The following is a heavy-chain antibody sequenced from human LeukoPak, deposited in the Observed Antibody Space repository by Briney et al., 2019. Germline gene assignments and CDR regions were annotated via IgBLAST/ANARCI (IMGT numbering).Heavy chain of an antibody. J-gene: IGHJ6*02. Sequence: SETLSLAWAVDAGSFSIEYTSWIRQPPPKGLYCIGYVHYSGSTNYNPSLKSRVTISVDTSKYQSSLTLSSVTAADTAVYYCARGGAAGHNYYYYGMDVWGQGTTVTVSS. D-gene: IGHD6-13*01. CDR2: VHYSGST. V-gene: IGHV4-59*01. CDR1: AGSFSIEY. CDR3: ARGGAAGHNYYYYGMDV.